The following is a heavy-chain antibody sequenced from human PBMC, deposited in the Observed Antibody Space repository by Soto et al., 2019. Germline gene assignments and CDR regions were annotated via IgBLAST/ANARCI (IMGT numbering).Heavy chain of an antibody. CDR1: GGSFSGYY. CDR2: INHSGST. CDR3: ARRPVNIVATRPLDY. J-gene: IGHJ4*02. V-gene: IGHV4-34*01. Sequence: SETLSLTCAVYGGSFSGYYWSWIRQPPGKGLEWIGEINHSGSTNYNPSLKSRVTISVDTSKNQFSLKLSSVTAADTVVYYCARRPVNIVATRPLDYWGQGTLVTVSS. D-gene: IGHD5-12*01.